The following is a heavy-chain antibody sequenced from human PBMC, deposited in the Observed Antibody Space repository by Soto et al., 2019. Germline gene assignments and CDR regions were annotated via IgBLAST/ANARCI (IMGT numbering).Heavy chain of an antibody. J-gene: IGHJ6*02. CDR3: AREGCTNGVCYTPYYYYYGMDV. Sequence: ASVNVSCKASGYTFTSYGISWVRQAPGQGLEWMGWISAYNGNTNYAQKLQGRVTMTTDTSTSTAYMELRSLRSDDTAVYYCAREGCTNGVCYTPYYYYYGMDVWGQGTTVTVSS. D-gene: IGHD2-8*01. CDR1: GYTFTSYG. V-gene: IGHV1-18*04. CDR2: ISAYNGNT.